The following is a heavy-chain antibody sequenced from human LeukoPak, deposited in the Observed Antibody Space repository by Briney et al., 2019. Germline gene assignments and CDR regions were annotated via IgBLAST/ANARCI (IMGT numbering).Heavy chain of an antibody. CDR1: GFTFSNAW. CDR3: AKDVRADI. Sequence: PGGSLRLSCAASGFTFSNAWMSWVRQAPGKGLEWVGRIKSKTDGGTTDYAAPVKGRFTISRDNSKNTLYLQMNSLRAEDTAVYYCAKDVRADIWGQGTIVTVSS. J-gene: IGHJ3*02. CDR2: IKSKTDGGTT. V-gene: IGHV3-15*01.